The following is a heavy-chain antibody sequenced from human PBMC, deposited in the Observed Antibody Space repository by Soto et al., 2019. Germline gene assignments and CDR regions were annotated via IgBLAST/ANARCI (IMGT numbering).Heavy chain of an antibody. CDR3: ARHAYYDMGV. Sequence: PGGSLRLSCAASGFTFSTYWMHWVRQAPGKGLVWVSRINSDGSTTNYADSVKGRFTISRDNAKNTLYLQMNSLRAEDTAVYYSARHAYYDMGVWGQGTTVTVSS. CDR1: GFTFSTYW. CDR2: INSDGSTT. V-gene: IGHV3-74*01. J-gene: IGHJ6*02.